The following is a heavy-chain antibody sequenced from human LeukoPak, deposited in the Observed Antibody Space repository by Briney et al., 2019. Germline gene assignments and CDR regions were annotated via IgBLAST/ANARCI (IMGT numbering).Heavy chain of an antibody. J-gene: IGHJ4*02. V-gene: IGHV3-21*01. D-gene: IGHD4-17*01. Sequence: GSLRLSCAASGFTFSRYSMNWVRQAPGKGLEWVSSITSSSSYIYYADSLKGRFTISRDNAKNSLYLQMNSLRAEDTAVYYCARDTGTTVTTYFDYWGQGTLVTVSS. CDR2: ITSSSSYI. CDR1: GFTFSRYS. CDR3: ARDTGTTVTTYFDY.